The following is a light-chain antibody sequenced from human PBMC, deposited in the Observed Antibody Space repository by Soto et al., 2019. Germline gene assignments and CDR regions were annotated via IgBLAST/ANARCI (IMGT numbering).Light chain of an antibody. V-gene: IGKV3-15*01. Sequence: EIVMTQSPATLSVSPGERATLSCRASQSISNNLAWYQQKPGQAPRLLIYGASTRAAGIPARFSGGGSGTEFTLPISSLQSEDSAVYYCQQYNNWPLTFGPGTKVAIK. CDR2: GAS. CDR1: QSISNN. CDR3: QQYNNWPLT. J-gene: IGKJ3*01.